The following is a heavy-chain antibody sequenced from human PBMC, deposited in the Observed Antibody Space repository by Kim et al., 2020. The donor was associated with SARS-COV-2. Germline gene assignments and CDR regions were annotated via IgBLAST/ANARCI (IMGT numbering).Heavy chain of an antibody. D-gene: IGHD6-13*01. CDR2: IDPSRSYL. CDR1: GYSFTGYW. CDR3: ARHSPIYSGSRPSGQYYHAMDV. V-gene: IGHV5-10-1*01. J-gene: IGHJ6*02. Sequence: GESLKISCKTSGYSFTGYWINWVRQMPGKGLEWMGKIDPSRSYLKYSPSFEGHVTISTDKSTSTAYLQWSSLKASDTAVYYCARHSPIYSGSRPSGQYYHAMDVWGRGTMVIVSS.